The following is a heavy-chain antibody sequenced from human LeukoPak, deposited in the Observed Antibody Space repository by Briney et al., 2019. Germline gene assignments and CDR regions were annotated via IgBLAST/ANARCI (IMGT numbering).Heavy chain of an antibody. V-gene: IGHV1-2*02. D-gene: IGHD6-19*01. CDR1: GYTFTGYY. CDR2: IDPNSGGT. J-gene: IGHJ6*03. CDR3: ARDYRWAGRSRDPYYYYYYMDV. Sequence: ASVKVSCKASGYTFTGYYMHWVRQAPGQGLEWMGWIDPNSGGTNYAQKFQGRVTMTRDTSISTAYMELSRLRSDDTAVYYCARDYRWAGRSRDPYYYYYYMDVWGKGTTVTVSS.